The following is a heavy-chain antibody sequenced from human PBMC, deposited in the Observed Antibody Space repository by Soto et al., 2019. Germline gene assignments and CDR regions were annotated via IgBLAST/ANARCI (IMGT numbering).Heavy chain of an antibody. D-gene: IGHD4-17*01. CDR3: AKESLPEHYGDTLFDY. J-gene: IGHJ4*02. CDR2: FSAGGRT. Sequence: EVQLLESGGTLVQPGGSLRLSCAASGFSFSNYALSWVRQAPGKGLEWVSTFSAGGRTYYADSVKGRFTIARDSSQNKVHLQISELRPEDTAVYYCAKESLPEHYGDTLFDYWGQGTRVTVSS. CDR1: GFSFSNYA. V-gene: IGHV3-23*01.